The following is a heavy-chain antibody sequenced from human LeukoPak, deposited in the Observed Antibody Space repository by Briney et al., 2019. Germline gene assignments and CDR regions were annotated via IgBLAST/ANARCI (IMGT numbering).Heavy chain of an antibody. CDR2: INSDGSST. V-gene: IGHV3-74*01. D-gene: IGHD4-23*01. CDR1: GFTFSTYW. J-gene: IGHJ2*01. CDR3: ARGPGGGGSYWYFDI. Sequence: PGGSLRLSCAASGFTFSTYWMHWVRQAPGKGLEWVSCINSDGSSTSYADSVKGRFTISRDNAKNTLYLQMNSLRAEDTAVYYCARGPGGGGSYWYFDIWGRGTLSTVSS.